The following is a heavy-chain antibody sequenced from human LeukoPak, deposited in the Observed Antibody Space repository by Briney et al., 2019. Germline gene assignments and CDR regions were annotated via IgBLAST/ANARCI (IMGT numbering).Heavy chain of an antibody. CDR3: ARVHYQEPNNWFGP. CDR1: GYTFSSYD. J-gene: IGHJ5*02. CDR2: MNPNSGNT. Sequence: ASGKVSCKAAGYTFSSYDINWVRQATGQGLEWMGWMNPNSGNTGFAQKFKGRLTMTRDTSIGTAYMELSSLKPEDTAVYYCARVHYQEPNNWFGPWGQGTQVTVSS. V-gene: IGHV1-8*02. D-gene: IGHD2-2*01.